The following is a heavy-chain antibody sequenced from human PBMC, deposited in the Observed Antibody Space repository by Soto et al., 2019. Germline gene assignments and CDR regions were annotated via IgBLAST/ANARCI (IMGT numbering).Heavy chain of an antibody. CDR3: AKDGGITGSWDY. CDR1: GFTFSSYG. V-gene: IGHV3-30*18. D-gene: IGHD1-20*01. CDR2: ISYDGSNK. J-gene: IGHJ4*02. Sequence: VQLVESGGGVVQPGRSLRLSCAASGFTFSSYGMHWVRQAPGKGLEWVAVISYDGSNKYYADSVKGRFTISRDNSKNTLYLQMNSLRAEDTAVYYCAKDGGITGSWDYWGQGTLVTVSS.